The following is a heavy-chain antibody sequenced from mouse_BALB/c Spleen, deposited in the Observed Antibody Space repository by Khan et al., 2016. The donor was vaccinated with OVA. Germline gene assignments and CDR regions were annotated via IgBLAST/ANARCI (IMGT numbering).Heavy chain of an antibody. J-gene: IGHJ1*01. CDR1: GFTFSSFG. CDR3: ARSGGNFHWYFDV. Sequence: EVKVEESGGGLVQPGGSRKLSCAASGFTFSSFGMHWVRQAPKKGLEWVAYISSGSSTIYYVDTVKGRFNISRDSPKNTLFLQMTSLRSEDTAMYYCARSGGNFHWYFDVWGAGTSVTVSS. V-gene: IGHV5-17*02. CDR2: ISSGSSTI. D-gene: IGHD2-1*01.